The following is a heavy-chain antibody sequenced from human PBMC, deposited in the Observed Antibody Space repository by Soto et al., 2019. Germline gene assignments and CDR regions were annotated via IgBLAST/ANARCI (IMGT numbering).Heavy chain of an antibody. CDR3: ARGGDLRHYYYYYYMDV. CDR1: GFTFSSYG. Sequence: QVQLVESGGGVVQPGRSLRLSCAASGFTFSSYGMHWVRQAPGKGLEWVAVIWYDGSNKYYADSVKGRFTISRDNSKNTLYLQMNSLRAEDTAVYYCARGGDLRHYYYYYYMDVWGKGTTVTVSS. CDR2: IWYDGSNK. J-gene: IGHJ6*03. D-gene: IGHD3-10*01. V-gene: IGHV3-33*01.